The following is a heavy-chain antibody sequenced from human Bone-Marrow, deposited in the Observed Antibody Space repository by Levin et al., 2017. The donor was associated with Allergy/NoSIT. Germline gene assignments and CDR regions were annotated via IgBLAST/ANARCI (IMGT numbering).Heavy chain of an antibody. Sequence: ASVKVSCKASSYSFTKYGINWVRQAPGQGLEWMGWISAFNGNTNYAQKLQGRVTMTTDTSTSTAYMELRSLRSDDTAVYYCARGSPSYLYGMDVWGQGTTVTVSS. CDR2: ISAFNGNT. V-gene: IGHV1-18*01. J-gene: IGHJ6*02. CDR3: ARGSPSYLYGMDV. D-gene: IGHD2-8*01. CDR1: SYSFTKYG.